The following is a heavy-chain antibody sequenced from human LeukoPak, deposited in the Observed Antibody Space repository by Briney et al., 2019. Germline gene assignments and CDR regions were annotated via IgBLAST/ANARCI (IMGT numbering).Heavy chain of an antibody. D-gene: IGHD5-18*01. CDR2: IDGDGSRI. V-gene: IGHV3-74*01. CDR3: TSDTVDTAVGIDY. J-gene: IGHJ4*02. Sequence: GRSLRLSCAASGFTFSRHWMHWVRQAPGKGLLWVSRIDGDGSRISYADSVKGRFTISRDNAKNTLFLRMNSLRAEDTAIYYRTSDTVDTAVGIDYWGQGTLVTVSS. CDR1: GFTFSRHW.